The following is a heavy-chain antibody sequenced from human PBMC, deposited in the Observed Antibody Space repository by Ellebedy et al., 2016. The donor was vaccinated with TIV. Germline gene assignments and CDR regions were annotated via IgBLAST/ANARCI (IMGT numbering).Heavy chain of an antibody. V-gene: IGHV3-23*01. CDR1: GFNFNTYT. D-gene: IGHD2-15*01. J-gene: IGHJ4*02. CDR3: AKDRYCSGGICYWADY. Sequence: PGGSLRLSCAASGFNFNTYTMSWVRQAPGKGLGWVSSISITSSNICYADSVKGRFTISRDNSKNTLYLQMNSLRAEDTAVYYWAKDRYCSGGICYWADYWGQGNQVTVSS. CDR2: ISITSSNI.